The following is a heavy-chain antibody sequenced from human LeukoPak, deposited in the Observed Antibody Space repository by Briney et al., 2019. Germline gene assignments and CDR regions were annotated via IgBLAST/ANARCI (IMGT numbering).Heavy chain of an antibody. CDR1: GFTFSSYN. V-gene: IGHV3-21*04. CDR2: ITSGSSYR. CDR3: AKVLGVRLVWFGEFFEY. D-gene: IGHD3-10*01. Sequence: SGGSLRLSCAASGFTFSSYNMNWVRQAPGKGLEWVSSITSGSSYRFYADSVKGRFTISRDNPKNTLYLQMNSLRAEDTAVYYCAKVLGVRLVWFGEFFEYWGQGTLLTVSS. J-gene: IGHJ4*02.